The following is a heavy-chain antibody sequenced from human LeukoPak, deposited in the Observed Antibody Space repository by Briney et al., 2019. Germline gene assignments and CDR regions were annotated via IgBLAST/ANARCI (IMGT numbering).Heavy chain of an antibody. V-gene: IGHV4-59*02. J-gene: IGHJ5*02. CDR3: ARTDGNWFDP. CDR2: IYYSGST. Sequence: GSLRLSCAASGFTVSSNYMSWIRQPPGKGLEWIGYIYYSGSTNYNPSLKSRVTISVDTSKNQFSLKLSSVTAADTAVYYCARTDGNWFDPWGQGTLVTVSS. CDR1: GFTVSSNY.